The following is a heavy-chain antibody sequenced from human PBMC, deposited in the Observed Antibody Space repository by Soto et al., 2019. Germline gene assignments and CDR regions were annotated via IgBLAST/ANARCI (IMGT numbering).Heavy chain of an antibody. V-gene: IGHV4-31*03. Sequence: QVQLQESGPGLVKASQTLSLTCTVSGGSISSGGYYWSWIRQLPGKGLEWIGYIYYSGSTYYNPSLKSRVTISVDTSKNQFSLKLSSVTAADTAVYYCARELELRPIFDYWGQGTLVTVSS. CDR3: ARELELRPIFDY. D-gene: IGHD1-7*01. J-gene: IGHJ4*02. CDR2: IYYSGST. CDR1: GGSISSGGYY.